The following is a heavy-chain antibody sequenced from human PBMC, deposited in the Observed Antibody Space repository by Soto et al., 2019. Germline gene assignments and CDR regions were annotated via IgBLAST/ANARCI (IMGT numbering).Heavy chain of an antibody. CDR2: IIPIFGTA. J-gene: IGHJ4*02. CDR1: GGTFSSYA. D-gene: IGHD7-27*01. V-gene: IGHV1-69*05. Sequence: QVQLVQSGAEVKKPGSSVKVSCKASGGTFSSYAISWVRQAPGQGLEWMGGIIPIFGTANYAQKFQGRVTIPSDESTSTAYMEMSSLSSEDTAVYYCARDRGNWGSFDYWGQGTLVTVSS. CDR3: ARDRGNWGSFDY.